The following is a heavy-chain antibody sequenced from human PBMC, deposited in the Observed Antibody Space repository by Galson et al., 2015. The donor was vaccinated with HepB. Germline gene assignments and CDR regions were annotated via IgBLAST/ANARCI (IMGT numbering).Heavy chain of an antibody. V-gene: IGHV3-33*01. CDR1: GFTFSSYG. Sequence: SLRLSCAASGFTFSSYGMLWVRQAPGKGLEWVAVIWYDGSNKYYADSVKGRFTISRDNSKNTLYLQMNSLRAEDTAVYYCARENGDESPTLEYYFDYWGQGTLVTVSS. CDR2: IWYDGSNK. J-gene: IGHJ4*02. D-gene: IGHD4-17*01. CDR3: ARENGDESPTLEYYFDY.